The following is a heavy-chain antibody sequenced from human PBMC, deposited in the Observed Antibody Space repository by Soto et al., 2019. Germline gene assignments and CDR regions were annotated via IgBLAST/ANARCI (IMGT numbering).Heavy chain of an antibody. D-gene: IGHD2-8*01. CDR1: GFTLSDDY. Sequence: GGSLRLSCAASGFTLSDDYMDWVRRAPGKGLEWVGRSRNKGNSYTTEYAPSVKGRFTISRYESTSSAYLQMNSLRTEDTAVYYCARFRNAADLSDFDYWGQGTLVTVSS. CDR3: ARFRNAADLSDFDY. CDR2: SRNKGNSYTT. J-gene: IGHJ4*02. V-gene: IGHV3-72*01.